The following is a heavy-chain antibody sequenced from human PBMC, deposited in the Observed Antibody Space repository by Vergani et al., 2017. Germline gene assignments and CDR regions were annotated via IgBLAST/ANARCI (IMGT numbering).Heavy chain of an antibody. V-gene: IGHV1-8*01. Sequence: QEQLVQSGAEVRKPGASVKVSCKASGYNFTSFDINWVRLATGQGLEWMGWMNPKSGNTAYAAKFQGRITMTRDSSTDTAYMEMKSLRSEDTAIYFCASGVLHSKYRHNWFGPWGQGTVVTVSS. D-gene: IGHD3-16*02. CDR2: MNPKSGNT. CDR1: GYNFTSFD. CDR3: ASGVLHSKYRHNWFGP. J-gene: IGHJ5*02.